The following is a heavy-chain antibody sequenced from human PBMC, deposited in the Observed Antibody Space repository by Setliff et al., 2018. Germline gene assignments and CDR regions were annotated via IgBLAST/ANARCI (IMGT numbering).Heavy chain of an antibody. CDR1: DFSSSFYW. V-gene: IGHV3-7*03. Sequence: LRLSCEGSDFSSSFYWMSWVRQAPGKGLEWVANIKHDGSEEHYVDSAKGRFTISRDNAKSSVYLQMRSLRAEDTAVYYCTRLHFGYDAFDIWGPGTMVTVS. CDR3: TRLHFGYDAFDI. D-gene: IGHD2-2*03. CDR2: IKHDGSEE. J-gene: IGHJ3*02.